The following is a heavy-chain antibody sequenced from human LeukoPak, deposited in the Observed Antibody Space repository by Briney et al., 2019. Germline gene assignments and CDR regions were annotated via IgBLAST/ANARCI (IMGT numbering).Heavy chain of an antibody. CDR3: ARLTGIAARPGGMDV. CDR1: GYSFNTYW. D-gene: IGHD6-6*01. J-gene: IGHJ6*02. V-gene: IGHV5-51*01. CDR2: IYPGDSDT. Sequence: GESLKISGKGSGYSFNTYWIAWVRQMPGKGLEWMDVIYPGDSDTTYSPSFQGQVTISADKSIRAAYVQWSRMKASDTAIYYCARLTGIAARPGGMDVWGQGTTVTVSS.